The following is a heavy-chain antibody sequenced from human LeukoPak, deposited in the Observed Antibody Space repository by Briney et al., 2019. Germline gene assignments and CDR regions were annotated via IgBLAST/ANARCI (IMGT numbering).Heavy chain of an antibody. J-gene: IGHJ6*02. CDR3: AREVATVTVRYYYYYGMDV. CDR1: GGSISSSSYY. Sequence: SETLSLTCTVSGGSISSSSYYWGWIRQPPGKGLEWIGSIYYSGSTYYNPSLKSRVTISVDTSKNQFSLKLSSVTAADTAVYYCAREVATVTVRYYYYYGMDVWGQGTTVTVSS. D-gene: IGHD4-17*01. CDR2: IYYSGST. V-gene: IGHV4-39*02.